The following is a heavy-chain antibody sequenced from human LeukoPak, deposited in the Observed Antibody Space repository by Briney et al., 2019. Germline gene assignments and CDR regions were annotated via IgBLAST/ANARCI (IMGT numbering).Heavy chain of an antibody. V-gene: IGHV3-23*01. CDR2: ISGSAHKI. CDR3: AKDLRPDGINDFDH. Sequence: GGSLRLSCVASGITFSNYAVSWVRQAPEKGLDWVSVISGSAHKIRYADSVKGRFTISRDNSKNTLYLQMNSLRAEDTAVYYCAKDLRPDGINDFDHWGQGTLVTVSS. D-gene: IGHD1-1*01. J-gene: IGHJ4*02. CDR1: GITFSNYA.